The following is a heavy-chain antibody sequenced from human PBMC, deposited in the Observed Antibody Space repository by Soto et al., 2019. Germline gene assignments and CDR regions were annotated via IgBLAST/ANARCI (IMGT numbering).Heavy chain of an antibody. J-gene: IGHJ4*02. CDR2: INHSGST. CDR3: ARGPLDY. V-gene: IGHV4-34*01. Sequence: SETLSLTCAVYGGSFSGYYWSWIRQPPGKGLEWIGEINHSGSTNYNPSLKSRVTISVDTSKNQFSLKLSSVTAADTAVYYCARGPLDYWGQGTLVTVSS. CDR1: GGSFSGYY.